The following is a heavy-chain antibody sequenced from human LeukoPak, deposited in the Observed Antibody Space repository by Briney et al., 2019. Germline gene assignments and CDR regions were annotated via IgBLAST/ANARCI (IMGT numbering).Heavy chain of an antibody. J-gene: IGHJ4*02. V-gene: IGHV4-31*03. CDR3: ARGPYNYGSREIDY. D-gene: IGHD5-18*01. Sequence: SETLSLTCTVSGGSISSGDYFWTWIRQHLGKGLEWIGYIYYSGGTYYNPSLKSRVSISGDTSKNQFSLRLSSVTAADTAVYYCARGPYNYGSREIDYWGQGTLVTVS. CDR1: GGSISSGDYF. CDR2: IYYSGGT.